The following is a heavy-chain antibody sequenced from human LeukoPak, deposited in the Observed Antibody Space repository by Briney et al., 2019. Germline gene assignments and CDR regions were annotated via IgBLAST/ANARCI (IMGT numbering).Heavy chain of an antibody. Sequence: GASVRVSCKASGGTFSSYAISWVRQAPGQGLEWMGRIIPILGIANYAQKFQGRVTITADKSTSTAYMELSSLRSEDTAVYYCARSQLGIAVAGSYAFDIWGQGTMVTVSS. CDR2: IIPILGIA. D-gene: IGHD6-19*01. CDR3: ARSQLGIAVAGSYAFDI. CDR1: GGTFSSYA. J-gene: IGHJ3*02. V-gene: IGHV1-69*04.